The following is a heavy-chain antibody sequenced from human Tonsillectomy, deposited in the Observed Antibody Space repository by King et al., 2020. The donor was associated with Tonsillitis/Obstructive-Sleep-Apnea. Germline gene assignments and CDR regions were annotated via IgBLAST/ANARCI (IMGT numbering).Heavy chain of an antibody. D-gene: IGHD4-11*01. V-gene: IGHV4-59*01. CDR1: GGSISSYY. CDR2: IYYSGST. CDR3: ARVRSGTYSNYVDY. J-gene: IGHJ4*02. Sequence: QVQLQESGPGLVKPSETLSLTCTVSGGSISSYYWSWIRQPPGKGLEWIGYIYYSGSTNYNPSLKSRVTISVDTSKNQFSLKLSSVTAADTAVYYCARVRSGTYSNYVDYWGQGTLVTVSS.